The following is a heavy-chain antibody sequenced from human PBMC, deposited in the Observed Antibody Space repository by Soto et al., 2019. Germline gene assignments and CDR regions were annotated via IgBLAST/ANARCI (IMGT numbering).Heavy chain of an antibody. CDR2: IDPSDSYT. CDR3: ARHFDGTDV. Sequence: LKISFKGSGYIFTSYWISWVRQMPGKGLEWMGRIDPSDSYTNYSPSFQGHVTISAGKSISTAYLQWSSLKASDTAMYYCARHFDGTDVWGQGTTVTVSS. J-gene: IGHJ6*02. CDR1: GYIFTSYW. D-gene: IGHD3-3*02. V-gene: IGHV5-10-1*01.